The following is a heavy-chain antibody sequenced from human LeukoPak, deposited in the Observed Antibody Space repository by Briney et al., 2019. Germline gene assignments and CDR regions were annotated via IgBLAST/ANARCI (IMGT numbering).Heavy chain of an antibody. CDR2: IIPIFGTA. CDR3: ARARGGWWLPDSNFDY. J-gene: IGHJ4*02. Sequence: GASVKVSCKASGGTFSSYAISWVRQAPGQGLEWMGGIIPIFGTANYAQKFQGRVTITRDTSASTAYMELSSLRSEDTAVYYCARARGGWWLPDSNFDYWGQGTLVTVSS. D-gene: IGHD2-15*01. V-gene: IGHV1-69*05. CDR1: GGTFSSYA.